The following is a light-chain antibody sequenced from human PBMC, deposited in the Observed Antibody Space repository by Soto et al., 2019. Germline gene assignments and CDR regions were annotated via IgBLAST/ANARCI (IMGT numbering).Light chain of an antibody. J-gene: IGLJ3*02. CDR1: SSDVGGFNY. Sequence: QSALPQPASVSGSPGQSITISCTGTSSDVGGFNYVSWYQQYPGEAPKLLIYEVSTRPSGVSSRFSGSKSGNTASLTISGLQADDEGDYYCSSFTTSNTWVFGGGTKVTVL. CDR3: SSFTTSNTWV. V-gene: IGLV2-14*01. CDR2: EVS.